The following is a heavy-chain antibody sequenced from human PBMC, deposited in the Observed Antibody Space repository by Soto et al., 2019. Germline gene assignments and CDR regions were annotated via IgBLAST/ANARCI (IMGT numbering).Heavy chain of an antibody. J-gene: IGHJ4*02. V-gene: IGHV1-69*13. Sequence: SVKVSCKASGGTFSSYAISWVRQAPGQGLEWMGGIIPIFGTANYAQKFQGRVTITADESTSTAYMELSSLRSEDTAVYYCARAANVLLWFGELWYFDYWGQGTLVTVSS. D-gene: IGHD3-10*01. CDR3: ARAANVLLWFGELWYFDY. CDR2: IIPIFGTA. CDR1: GGTFSSYA.